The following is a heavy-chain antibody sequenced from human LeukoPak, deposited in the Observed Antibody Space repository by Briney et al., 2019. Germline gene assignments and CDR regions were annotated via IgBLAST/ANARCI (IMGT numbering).Heavy chain of an antibody. J-gene: IGHJ4*02. D-gene: IGHD5-12*01. CDR1: GYXFSSYG. CDR2: ISAHNGDT. Sequence: ASVKVSCKASGYXFSSYGMNWVRQAPGQGLEWMGGISAHNGDTNYTQKFQGRVTMTTDTSTSTAFMELRSLRSDDTAVYYCARGYSGYDNLEYWGQGTLVTVSS. CDR3: ARGYSGYDNLEY. V-gene: IGHV1-18*01.